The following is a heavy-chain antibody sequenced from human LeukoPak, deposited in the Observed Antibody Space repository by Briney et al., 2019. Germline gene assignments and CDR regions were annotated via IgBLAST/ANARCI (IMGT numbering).Heavy chain of an antibody. V-gene: IGHV4-34*01. CDR1: GGSFSGYY. CDR2: INHSGST. D-gene: IGHD3-10*01. J-gene: IGHJ4*02. CDR3: ARGRSPHYYGSGSYSY. Sequence: PSETLSLTCAVYGGSFSGYYWSWIRQPPGKGLEWIGEINHSGSTNYNPSLKSRVTISVDTSKNQFSLKLSSVTAADTAVYYCARGRSPHYYGSGSYSYWGQGTLVTVSS.